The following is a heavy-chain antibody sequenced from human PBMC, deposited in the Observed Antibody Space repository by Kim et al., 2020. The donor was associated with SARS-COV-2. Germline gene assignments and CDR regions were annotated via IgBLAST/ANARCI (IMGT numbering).Heavy chain of an antibody. CDR1: GFTFSSYG. V-gene: IGHV3-7*01. J-gene: IGHJ5*01. Sequence: GGSLRLSCAASGFTFSSYGMNWVRQAPGKGLEWVANIKQDGSEKYYVDSVKGRFTISRDNAKNSVYLQLNSLRAEDTAVYYCARGGGVQLLVRSTWGHGT. CDR2: IKQDGSEK. CDR3: ARGGGVQLLVRST. D-gene: IGHD6-19*01.